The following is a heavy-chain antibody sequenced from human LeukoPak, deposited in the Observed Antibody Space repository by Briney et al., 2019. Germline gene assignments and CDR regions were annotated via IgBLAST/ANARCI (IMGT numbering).Heavy chain of an antibody. Sequence: SETLSLTCTVSGGSINTFNHYWGWIRQPPGMGLEWIGSIYYSGNTYYDASLKSRVAMSVDTSKNQFSLKVRSVTAADTAVYFCARLDWGSRGSGSFDIWGQGTLVIVSS. CDR2: IYYSGNT. CDR1: GGSINTFNHY. V-gene: IGHV4-39*01. J-gene: IGHJ4*02. D-gene: IGHD7-27*01. CDR3: ARLDWGSRGSGSFDI.